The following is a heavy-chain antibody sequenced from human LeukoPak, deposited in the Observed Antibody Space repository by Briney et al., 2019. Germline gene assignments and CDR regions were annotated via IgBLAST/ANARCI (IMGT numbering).Heavy chain of an antibody. V-gene: IGHV3-7*01. D-gene: IGHD3-10*01. Sequence: PGGSLRLSXAASGFTFSSYWMSWVRQAPGKGVEWVANIKQDGSEKYYVDSVKGRFTISRDNAKNSLYLQMNSLRAEDTAVYYCARDFQLLWFGEYYFDYWGQGTLVTVSS. CDR3: ARDFQLLWFGEYYFDY. CDR2: IKQDGSEK. CDR1: GFTFSSYW. J-gene: IGHJ4*02.